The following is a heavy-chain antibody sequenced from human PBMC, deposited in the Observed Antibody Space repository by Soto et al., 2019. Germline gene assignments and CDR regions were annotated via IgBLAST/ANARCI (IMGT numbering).Heavy chain of an antibody. V-gene: IGHV3-23*01. D-gene: IGHD4-17*01. CDR1: GFTFSSYA. CDR3: AKDGSLDYGDWAFDY. CDR2: ISGSGGST. Sequence: GGSLRLSCAASGFTFSSYAMSWVRQAPGKGLEWVSAISGSGGSTYYADSVKGRFTISRVNSKNTLYLQMNSLRAEDTAVYYCAKDGSLDYGDWAFDYWGQGTLVTVSS. J-gene: IGHJ4*02.